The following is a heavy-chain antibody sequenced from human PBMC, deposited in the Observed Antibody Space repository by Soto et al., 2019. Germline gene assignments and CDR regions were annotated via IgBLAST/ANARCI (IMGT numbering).Heavy chain of an antibody. V-gene: IGHV3-23*01. CDR2: IIAGGGTT. J-gene: IGHJ4*02. Sequence: EVQLLESGGGLVQPGGSLRLSCAASGFTFSSYAVSWVRQAPGKGVEWVSTIIAGGGTTFYADSVKGRFTISRDNSKNTLYLQMNSLRTEDTAVFYCAMYTSTWYEDYWGQGTLVTVSS. CDR3: AMYTSTWYEDY. CDR1: GFTFSSYA. D-gene: IGHD6-13*01.